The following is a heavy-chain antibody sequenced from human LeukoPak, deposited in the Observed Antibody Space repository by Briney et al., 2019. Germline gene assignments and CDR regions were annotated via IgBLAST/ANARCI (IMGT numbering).Heavy chain of an antibody. CDR2: IYPGDSDT. V-gene: IGHV5-51*01. CDR3: ARLSEQYYAFLKVLDP. J-gene: IGHJ5*02. CDR1: GYSFTSYW. D-gene: IGHD3-3*01. Sequence: GESLKISCKGSGYSFTSYWIGWVRQMPGKGLEWMGIIYPGDSDTRYSPSFQGQVTISADKSISTAYLQWSSLTASDTAMYYCARLSEQYYAFLKVLDPWGQGTLVTVSS.